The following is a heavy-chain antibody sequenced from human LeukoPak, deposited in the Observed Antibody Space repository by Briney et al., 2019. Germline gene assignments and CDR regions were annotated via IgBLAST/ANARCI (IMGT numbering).Heavy chain of an antibody. D-gene: IGHD2-15*01. CDR2: IWYDGSNK. V-gene: IGHV3-33*01. J-gene: IGHJ4*02. Sequence: PGGSLRLSCAASGFTFSSYGMHWVRQAPGKGLEWVAVIWYDGSNKYYADSVKGRFTISRDNSKNTLYLQMNSLRAEDTAVYYCARDNPPLGYCSGGSCINVPFDYWGQGTLVTVSS. CDR3: ARDNPPLGYCSGGSCINVPFDY. CDR1: GFTFSSYG.